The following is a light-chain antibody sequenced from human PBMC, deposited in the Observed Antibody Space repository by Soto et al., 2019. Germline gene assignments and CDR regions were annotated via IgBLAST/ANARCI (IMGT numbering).Light chain of an antibody. J-gene: IGKJ4*01. CDR1: QNVKTR. V-gene: IGKV3-15*01. Sequence: EKVMTQSPATLSVSPGERATLSCRASQNVKTRLAWYQQKPGQALRLLIFDAFTRATGIPARFSGSASGTDFTLTISSLQSEDSAVYYCQQYDEWPLTFGGGTKVEIK. CDR2: DAF. CDR3: QQYDEWPLT.